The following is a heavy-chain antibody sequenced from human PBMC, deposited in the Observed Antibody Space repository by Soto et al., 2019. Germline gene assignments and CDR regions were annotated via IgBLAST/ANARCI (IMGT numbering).Heavy chain of an antibody. Sequence: GASVKVSCKASGGTFSSFAISWVRQAPGQGLEWMGGIIHMFGTTNYAQNFQGRVTITADESTSTAYMELSSLISDDTAVYYCARDSPDGYHYFDYWGQGTLVTVSS. D-gene: IGHD5-12*01. CDR2: IIHMFGTT. CDR1: GGTFSSFA. V-gene: IGHV1-69*13. CDR3: ARDSPDGYHYFDY. J-gene: IGHJ4*02.